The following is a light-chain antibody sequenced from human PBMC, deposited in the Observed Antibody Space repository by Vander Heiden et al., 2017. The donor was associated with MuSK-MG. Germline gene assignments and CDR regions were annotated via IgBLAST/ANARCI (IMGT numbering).Light chain of an antibody. CDR3: QSDDSSLSGYV. CDR2: GNS. J-gene: IGLJ1*01. CDR1: SSNIGAGSD. Sequence: QSVLTHPPSVSGTPGHSVTISCTRSSSNIGAGSDVHWYQQLPGTAHKLIIYGNSNRPSGVPDRFSGSKSGTSASLAITGLQAEDEADYYCQSDDSSLSGYVFGTGTKVTVL. V-gene: IGLV1-40*01.